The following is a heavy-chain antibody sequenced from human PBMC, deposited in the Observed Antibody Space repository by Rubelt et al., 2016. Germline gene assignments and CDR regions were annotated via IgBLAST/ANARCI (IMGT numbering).Heavy chain of an antibody. CDR3: TTSSRYGSVWYRFDY. CDR1: GLTFSSSA. CDR2: ISYDGSNK. V-gene: IGHV3-30*04. J-gene: IGHJ4*02. Sequence: GLTFSSSAMHWVRQAPDKGLEWLAVISYDGSNKYYADSVKGRFTISRDNSKNTLYLQMNSLKTEDTAVYYCTTSSRYGSVWYRFDYWGQGTLVTVSS. D-gene: IGHD6-19*01.